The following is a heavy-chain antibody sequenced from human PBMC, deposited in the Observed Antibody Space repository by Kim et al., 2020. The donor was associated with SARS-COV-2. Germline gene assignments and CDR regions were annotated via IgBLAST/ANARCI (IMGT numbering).Heavy chain of an antibody. CDR3: ARARDAPAGYAMDV. CDR1: GGTFISYA. V-gene: IGHV1-69*13. J-gene: IGHJ6*02. Sequence: SVKVSCKASGGTFISYAIGWVRQAPGQGLEWMGGIIPLLGTAKYAQKFQGRVTITADGSTSTAYMELSSLRSEDTAVYYCARARDAPAGYAMDVCGQGT. CDR2: IIPLLGTA.